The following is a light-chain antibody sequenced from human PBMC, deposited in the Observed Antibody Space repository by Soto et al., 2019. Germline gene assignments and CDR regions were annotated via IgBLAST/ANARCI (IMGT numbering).Light chain of an antibody. Sequence: EIGVTQSPGTLSLSPGERATLSCRASQSVSNNFLAWYQQKPGQAPRLLFYGASNRATGIPDRFSGSGSGTDFTLTINRLEPEDFAVYYCQQYGGSPNTFGQGTRLEIQ. J-gene: IGKJ2*01. V-gene: IGKV3-20*01. CDR1: QSVSNNF. CDR2: GAS. CDR3: QQYGGSPNT.